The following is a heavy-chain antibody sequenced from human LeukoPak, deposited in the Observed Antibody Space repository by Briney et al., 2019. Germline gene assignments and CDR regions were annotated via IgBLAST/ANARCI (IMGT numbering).Heavy chain of an antibody. CDR2: ISAYNGNT. CDR3: ARAHYYESVGAFDI. J-gene: IGHJ3*02. V-gene: IGHV1-18*01. Sequence: GASVKVSCKASGYTFTSYGISWVRQALGQGLEWMGWISAYNGNTNYAQKLQGRVTMTTDTSTSTAYMELRSLRSDDTAVYYCARAHYYESVGAFDIWGQGTMVTVSS. CDR1: GYTFTSYG. D-gene: IGHD3-22*01.